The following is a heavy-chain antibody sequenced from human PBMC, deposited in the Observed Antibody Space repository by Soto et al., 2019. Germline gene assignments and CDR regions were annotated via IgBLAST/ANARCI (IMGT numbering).Heavy chain of an antibody. CDR3: ARDMRAAGRPGMDV. J-gene: IGHJ6*02. D-gene: IGHD6-13*01. V-gene: IGHV1-69*13. CDR2: IIPIVGTG. Sequence: SVKVSCKASGGSFSSYAISWVRQAPGQGLEWMGGIIPIVGTGNYAQNFQGRVTITADESTSTAYMELSSLRSEDTAMYYCARDMRAAGRPGMDVWGQGTTVTVSS. CDR1: GGSFSSYA.